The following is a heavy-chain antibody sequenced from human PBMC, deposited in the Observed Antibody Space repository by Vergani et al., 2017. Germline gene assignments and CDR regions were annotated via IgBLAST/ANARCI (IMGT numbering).Heavy chain of an antibody. V-gene: IGHV5-51*03. Sequence: EVQLVQSGAEVKKPGESLKISCKGSGYSFTSYWIGWVRQMPGKGLEWMGIIYPGDSDTRYSPSFQGQVTISADKSISTAYLQWSSLKASDTAMYYCARLDVVPAAPLLSVYYYYYMDVWGKGTTVTVSS. J-gene: IGHJ6*03. CDR3: ARLDVVPAAPLLSVYYYYYMDV. CDR2: IYPGDSDT. D-gene: IGHD2-2*01. CDR1: GYSFTSYW.